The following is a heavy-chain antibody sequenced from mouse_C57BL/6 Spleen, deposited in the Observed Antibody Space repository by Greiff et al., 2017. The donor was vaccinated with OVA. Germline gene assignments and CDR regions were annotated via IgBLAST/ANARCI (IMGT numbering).Heavy chain of an antibody. J-gene: IGHJ2*01. D-gene: IGHD3-2*02. CDR3: ARDSSGYYFDY. CDR1: GYTFTSYW. Sequence: QVQLKQPGAELVKPGASVKMSCKASGYTFTSYWITWVKRRPGQGLEWIGDIYPGSGSTNYNEKFKSKATLTVDTSSSTAYMQLSSLTSEDAAVYYCARDSSGYYFDYWGQGTTLTVSS. V-gene: IGHV1-55*01. CDR2: IYPGSGST.